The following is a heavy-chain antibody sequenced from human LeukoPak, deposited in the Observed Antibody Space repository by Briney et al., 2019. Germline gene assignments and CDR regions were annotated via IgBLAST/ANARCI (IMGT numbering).Heavy chain of an antibody. D-gene: IGHD2-2*01. CDR2: IYYSGST. V-gene: IGHV4-31*03. Sequence: PSQTLSLTCTVSGGSISSGGYYWSWIRQHPGKGLEWTGYIYYSGSTYYNPSLKSRVTISVDTSKNQFSLKLSSVTAADTAVYYCASLNVVPAAIRSDYWGQGTLVTVSS. CDR1: GGSISSGGYY. J-gene: IGHJ4*02. CDR3: ASLNVVPAAIRSDY.